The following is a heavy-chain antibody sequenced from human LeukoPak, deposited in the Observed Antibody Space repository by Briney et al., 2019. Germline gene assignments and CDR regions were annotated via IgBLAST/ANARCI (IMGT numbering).Heavy chain of an antibody. CDR3: ARDHLSYIDY. CDR2: ISSSSSTI. J-gene: IGHJ4*02. Sequence: GRSLRLSCAASGFTFSSYSMNWVRQAPGKGLEWVSYISSSSSTIYYADSVKGRFTISRDNAKNSLYLQMNSLRAEDTAVYYCARDHLSYIDYWGQGTLVTVSS. CDR1: GFTFSSYS. D-gene: IGHD3-10*01. V-gene: IGHV3-48*01.